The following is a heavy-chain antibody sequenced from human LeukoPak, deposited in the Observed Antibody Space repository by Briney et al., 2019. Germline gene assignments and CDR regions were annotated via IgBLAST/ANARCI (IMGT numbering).Heavy chain of an antibody. D-gene: IGHD1-26*01. V-gene: IGHV3-23*01. CDR2: MSGSGCST. J-gene: IGHJ6*04. Sequence: GGPLRLSCGPCGFTYRSYAMSWVRQAAGKGLEWVSAMSGSGCSTYYGDSVKGRFTISRDNSKNTLYLQMNSLRAEDRAVYYCAKDKGVGGTFYFGYMDVWGKGTTVTVSS. CDR1: GFTYRSYA. CDR3: AKDKGVGGTFYFGYMDV.